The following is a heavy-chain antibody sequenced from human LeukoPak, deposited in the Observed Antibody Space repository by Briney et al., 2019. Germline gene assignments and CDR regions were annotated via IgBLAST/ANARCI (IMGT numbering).Heavy chain of an antibody. D-gene: IGHD6-13*01. CDR1: GFTFSSYA. CDR2: ISGSGGST. CDR3: AKDKGVAYSRTLWVFDY. J-gene: IGHJ4*02. V-gene: IGHV3-23*01. Sequence: AGGSLRLSCAASGFTFSSYAMSWVRQAPGKGLEWVSAISGSGGSTYYADSVKGRFTISRDNSKNTLYLQMNSLRAEDTAVYYCAKDKGVAYSRTLWVFDYWGQGTLVTVSS.